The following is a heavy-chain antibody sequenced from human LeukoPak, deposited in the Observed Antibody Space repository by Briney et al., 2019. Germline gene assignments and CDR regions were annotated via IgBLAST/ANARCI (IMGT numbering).Heavy chain of an antibody. CDR1: GFTFDDYG. D-gene: IGHD5-18*01. J-gene: IGHJ3*02. V-gene: IGHV3-20*04. CDR2: INWNGGST. Sequence: GGSLRLSCAASGFTFDDYGMSWVRQASGKGLEWVSGINWNGGSTGYADSVKGRFTISRDNAKNSLYLQMNSLRAEDTALYYCARDQGAYSYGNDAFDIWGQGTMVTVSS. CDR3: ARDQGAYSYGNDAFDI.